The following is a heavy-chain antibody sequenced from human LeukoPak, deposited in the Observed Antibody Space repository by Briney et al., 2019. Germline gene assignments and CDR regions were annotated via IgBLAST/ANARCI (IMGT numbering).Heavy chain of an antibody. CDR3: ARTPEENASVLSSAF. CDR2: INPKSGGT. J-gene: IGHJ4*02. Sequence: GASVKVSCKASGYTFTGYYIHWVRQAPGQGLEWMGYINPKSGGTVYVQKFQGRVTLTRDASINTVYMELSSLRSDDTAVYYCARTPEENASVLSSAFWGQGTLVTVSS. CDR1: GYTFTGYY. V-gene: IGHV1-2*02. D-gene: IGHD2/OR15-2a*01.